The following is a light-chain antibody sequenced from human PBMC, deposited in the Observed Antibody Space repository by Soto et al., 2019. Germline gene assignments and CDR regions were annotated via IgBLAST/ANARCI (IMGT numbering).Light chain of an antibody. J-gene: IGKJ1*01. Sequence: ESVLTQAPATLSLSPGERATLSCRASQSVSSSYLAWYQQKPGQAPRLLIYGASSRATGIPDRFSGSGSGTDFTLTISRLEPEDFAVYYCQKYGSSRWTFGQGTKVDI. CDR1: QSVSSSY. CDR3: QKYGSSRWT. CDR2: GAS. V-gene: IGKV3-20*01.